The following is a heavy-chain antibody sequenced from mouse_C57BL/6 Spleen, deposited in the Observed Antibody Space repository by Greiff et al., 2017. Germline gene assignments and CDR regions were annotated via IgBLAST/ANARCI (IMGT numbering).Heavy chain of an antibody. CDR1: GYAFSSSW. V-gene: IGHV1-82*01. CDR3: ARGLDGYSFAY. Sequence: VQLQQSGPELVKPGASAKISCKASGYAFSSSWMNWVKQRPGKGLEWIGRIYPGDGDTNYNGKFKGKATLTADKSSSPAYMQLSSLTSEDSAVYFCARGLDGYSFAYWGQGTLVTVSA. D-gene: IGHD2-3*01. CDR2: IYPGDGDT. J-gene: IGHJ3*01.